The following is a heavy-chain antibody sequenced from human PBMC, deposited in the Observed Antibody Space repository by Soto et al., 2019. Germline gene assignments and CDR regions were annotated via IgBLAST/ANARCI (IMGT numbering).Heavy chain of an antibody. Sequence: QVQLVQSGAEVKRPGSSVKVSCKASGDTFNFYSINWVRQAPGLGLEWMGRVNPIVSMSNYAQRFQGRVTMIADKSTSTAYMELSGLISEDTAIYYCATSYGSGYRAFDYWGQGALVTVSS. CDR2: VNPIVSMS. CDR3: ATSYGSGYRAFDY. J-gene: IGHJ4*02. CDR1: GDTFNFYS. V-gene: IGHV1-69*04. D-gene: IGHD3-10*01.